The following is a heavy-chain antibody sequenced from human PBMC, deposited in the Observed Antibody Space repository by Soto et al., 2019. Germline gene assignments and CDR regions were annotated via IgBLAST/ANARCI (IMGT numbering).Heavy chain of an antibody. CDR2: IDPGDSDT. J-gene: IGHJ4*02. CDR1: GYSFTNYW. Sequence: PGESLKISCKGSGYSFTNYWIGWVRQMPGKGLEWIGMIDPGDSDTNYSPSFQGHVTISADKSISTAYLQWSSLKASDTAMYYCARRPAAMPSPSDYWGQGTLVTV. CDR3: ARRPAAMPSPSDY. V-gene: IGHV5-10-1*01. D-gene: IGHD2-2*01.